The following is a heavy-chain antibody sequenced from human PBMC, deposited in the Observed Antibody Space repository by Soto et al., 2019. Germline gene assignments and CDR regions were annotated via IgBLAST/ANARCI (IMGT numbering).Heavy chain of an antibody. Sequence: QVQLVESGGGVVQPGRSLRLSCEASGFTFSSYGMHWVRQAPGKGLEWVAVISYDGSNKYYADSVKGRFTISRDNSKNTLYLKMNSLRAEDTAVYYCAKEGKYYDILTGYRSYYGMDVWGQGTKVTVSS. J-gene: IGHJ6*02. V-gene: IGHV3-30*18. CDR2: ISYDGSNK. D-gene: IGHD3-9*01. CDR3: AKEGKYYDILTGYRSYYGMDV. CDR1: GFTFSSYG.